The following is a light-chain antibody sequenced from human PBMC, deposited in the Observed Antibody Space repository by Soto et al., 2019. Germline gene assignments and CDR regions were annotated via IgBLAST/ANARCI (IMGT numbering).Light chain of an antibody. CDR1: QSVISY. J-gene: IGKJ2*01. CDR3: QQSYSTPYA. CDR2: AAS. V-gene: IGKV1-39*01. Sequence: DIQMTQSPSSLSASVGDRVTITCRASQSVISYLNWYQQKPGKAPNLLIYAASSLQSGVPSRFSGSGSGTAFTLTISSLQPEDFAIYYCQQSYSTPYAFGQGTNLEIK.